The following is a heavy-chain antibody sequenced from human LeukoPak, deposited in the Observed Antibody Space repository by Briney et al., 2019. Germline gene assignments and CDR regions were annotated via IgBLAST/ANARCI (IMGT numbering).Heavy chain of an antibody. CDR1: GGSINDSSYF. D-gene: IGHD3-10*01. Sequence: PSETLSLTCTGSGGSINDSSYFWAWIRQPPGKGLEWIGSIFYDGSTYYSPSLKSRVTISVDTSKNQFSLKLSSVSAADTAVYYCARGIYYLIEYWGQGTLVTVSS. J-gene: IGHJ4*02. CDR3: ARGIYYLIEY. V-gene: IGHV4-39*01. CDR2: IFYDGST.